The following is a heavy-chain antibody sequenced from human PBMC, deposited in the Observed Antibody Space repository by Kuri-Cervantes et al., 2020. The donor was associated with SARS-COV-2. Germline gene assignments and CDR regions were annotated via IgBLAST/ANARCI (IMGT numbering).Heavy chain of an antibody. J-gene: IGHJ4*02. Sequence: GGSLRLSCAASGFTFSSYAMSWVRQAPGKGLEWVSVIYSGGSTYYADSVKGRFTISRDNSKNTLYLQMNSLRAEDTAVYYCARGTFGGDWYYFDYWGQGTLVTVSS. CDR3: ARGTFGGDWYYFDY. CDR2: IYSGGST. D-gene: IGHD2-21*02. V-gene: IGHV3-66*01. CDR1: GFTFSSYA.